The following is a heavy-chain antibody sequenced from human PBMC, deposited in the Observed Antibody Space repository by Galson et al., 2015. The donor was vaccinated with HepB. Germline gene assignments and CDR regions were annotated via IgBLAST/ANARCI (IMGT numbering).Heavy chain of an antibody. CDR3: VRVSLPGYYSDY. CDR2: IRNKANSFTT. Sequence: SLRLSCAASGFTFSDHYMDWVRQAPGKGLEWVGRIRNKANSFTTEYAASVKGRFTISGDDSKNSLYLQMSSPKTEDTAVYYCVRVSLPGYYSDYWGQGTLVTVSS. D-gene: IGHD1-1*01. CDR1: GFTFSDHY. V-gene: IGHV3-72*01. J-gene: IGHJ4*02.